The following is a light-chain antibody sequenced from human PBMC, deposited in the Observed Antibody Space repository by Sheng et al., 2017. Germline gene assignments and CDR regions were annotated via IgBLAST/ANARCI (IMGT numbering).Light chain of an antibody. V-gene: IGLV2-14*01. CDR3: TSYRRSNTWV. CDR2: EVN. Sequence: QSALTQPASVSGSPGQSITISCTGTSSDVGGYTYVSWYQHHPGKVPKLIIYEVNNRPSGVSYRFSGSRSGNTASLTISGLQAEDEADYYCTSYRRSNTWVFGGGTKLTVL. CDR1: SSDVGGYTY. J-gene: IGLJ3*02.